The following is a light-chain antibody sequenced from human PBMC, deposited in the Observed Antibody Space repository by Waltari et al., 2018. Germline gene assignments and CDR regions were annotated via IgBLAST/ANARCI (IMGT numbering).Light chain of an antibody. V-gene: IGKV1-33*01. CDR1: QSISSY. CDR3: QQYADLPWT. CDR2: AAS. Sequence: DIQMTQSPSSLSASVGARVTITCRASQSISSYLNWYQQKAGKAPKLLMSAASNLEAGVPSRFSGDRFGTDFTFTITSLQSEDIATYYCQQYADLPWTFGQGTKVEIK. J-gene: IGKJ1*01.